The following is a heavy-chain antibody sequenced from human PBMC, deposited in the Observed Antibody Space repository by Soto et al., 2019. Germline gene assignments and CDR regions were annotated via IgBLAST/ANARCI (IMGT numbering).Heavy chain of an antibody. J-gene: IGHJ4*02. CDR3: ARELDSSGYFGY. Sequence: QVQLVQSGAEVKKPGSSVKVSCKASGGTFSSYTISWVRQAPGQGLEWMGRIIPILGIANYAQKFQGRVTITANKSTSTAYMELRSVRSEDTAVYYCARELDSSGYFGYWGQGTLVTVSS. D-gene: IGHD3-22*01. CDR2: IIPILGIA. V-gene: IGHV1-69*08. CDR1: GGTFSSYT.